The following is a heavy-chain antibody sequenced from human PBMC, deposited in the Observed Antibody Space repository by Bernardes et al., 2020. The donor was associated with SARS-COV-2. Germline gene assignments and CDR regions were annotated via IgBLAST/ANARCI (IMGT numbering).Heavy chain of an antibody. Sequence: ASVKVSCKVSGYNLTELSMHWVRQAPGKGLEWMGGFDPEDGETIYAQKFQGRVTMTEDTSTDTAYMELSSLRSEDTAVYYCATGFAWSGYPYYYYGMDVWGQATTVSVAS. D-gene: IGHD3-3*01. V-gene: IGHV1-24*01. CDR2: FDPEDGET. CDR1: GYNLTELS. J-gene: IGHJ6*02. CDR3: ATGFAWSGYPYYYYGMDV.